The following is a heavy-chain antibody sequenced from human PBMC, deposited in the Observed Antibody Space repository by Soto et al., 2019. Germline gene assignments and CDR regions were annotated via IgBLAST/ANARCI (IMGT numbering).Heavy chain of an antibody. V-gene: IGHV1-18*04. CDR1: GYTFTSYG. CDR3: ARVFWSGYYINWFDP. CDR2: ISAYNGNT. Sequence: GASVKVSCKASGYTFTSYGISWVRQAPGQGLEWMGWISAYNGNTNYAQKLQGRVTMTTDTSTSTAYMELRSLRSDDTAVYYCARVFWSGYYINWFDPWGQGTLVTVS. D-gene: IGHD3-3*01. J-gene: IGHJ5*02.